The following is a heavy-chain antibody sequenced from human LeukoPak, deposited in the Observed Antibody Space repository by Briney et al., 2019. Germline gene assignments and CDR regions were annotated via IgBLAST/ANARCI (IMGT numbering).Heavy chain of an antibody. D-gene: IGHD6-19*01. J-gene: IGHJ4*02. Sequence: GASVKVSCKASGGTFSSYAISWVRQAPGQGLEWMGGIIPIFGTANYAQKFQGRVTITADESTSTAYMELSSLRSEDTAVYYFARDLEPYSSGWKYWGQGTLVTVSS. CDR3: ARDLEPYSSGWKY. CDR1: GGTFSSYA. V-gene: IGHV1-69*13. CDR2: IIPIFGTA.